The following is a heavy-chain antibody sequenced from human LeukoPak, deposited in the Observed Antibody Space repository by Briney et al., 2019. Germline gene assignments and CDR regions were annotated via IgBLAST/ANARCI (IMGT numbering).Heavy chain of an antibody. CDR2: IYPGDSDT. CDR3: ARLRYSSGGYPFDY. Sequence: GESLKISCNGSGYTFTIYWIGWVRQMPGKGLEWMGIIYPGDSDTRYSPSFQGQVTISADKSISPAYLQWSSLTAADTAMYCCARLRYSSGGYPFDYWGQGPLVTVSS. CDR1: GYTFTIYW. V-gene: IGHV5-51*01. J-gene: IGHJ4*02. D-gene: IGHD6-19*01.